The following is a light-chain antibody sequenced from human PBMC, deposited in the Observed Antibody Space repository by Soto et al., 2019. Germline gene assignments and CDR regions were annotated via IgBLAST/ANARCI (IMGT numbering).Light chain of an antibody. CDR3: AAWDDSLSGQV. CDR2: RNN. Sequence: QSVLTQPPSASGTPGQRVTISCSGSSSNIGSNYVYWYQQLPGTAPKLLIYRNNQRPSGVPDRFSGSKSGTSASLAISGLRSEDDADYYCAAWDDSLSGQVFGGGTKVTVL. CDR1: SSNIGSNY. J-gene: IGLJ2*01. V-gene: IGLV1-47*01.